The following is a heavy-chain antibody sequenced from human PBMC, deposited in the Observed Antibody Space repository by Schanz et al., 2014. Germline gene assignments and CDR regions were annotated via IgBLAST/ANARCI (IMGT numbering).Heavy chain of an antibody. CDR2: ISYDGSNK. J-gene: IGHJ4*02. Sequence: VQLLDSGGGLVQPGGSLRLSCAASGFTLSNSDMHWVRQAPGKGLEWVAVISYDGSNKYYADSVKGRFTISRDNSKNTLYLQMNSLRAEDTAVYYCAKQIHYDILTVTRNWGQGTLVTVSS. V-gene: IGHV3-30-3*01. D-gene: IGHD3-9*01. CDR3: AKQIHYDILTVTRN. CDR1: GFTLSNSD.